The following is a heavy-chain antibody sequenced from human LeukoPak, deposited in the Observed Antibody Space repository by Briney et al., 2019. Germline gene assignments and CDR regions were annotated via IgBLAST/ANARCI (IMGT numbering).Heavy chain of an antibody. Sequence: PSETLSLTCTVSGGSISDYYWNWIRQPPGKGLEWIGNIYYTGSTNYNPSLRSRLTISVDRSKNQFSLKLSSVTATGSAIYYCARKSARGGDFDYWGQGTLVSVSS. CDR3: ARKSARGGDFDY. CDR2: IYYTGST. V-gene: IGHV4-59*08. J-gene: IGHJ4*02. D-gene: IGHD3-10*01. CDR1: GGSISDYY.